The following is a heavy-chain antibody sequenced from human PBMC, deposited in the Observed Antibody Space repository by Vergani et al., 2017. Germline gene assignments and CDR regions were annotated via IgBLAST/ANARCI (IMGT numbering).Heavy chain of an antibody. Sequence: QVHLVESGGGVVQPGRSLRLSCVVSGVTSSYYGMHWVRQAPGKGLEWVAVISYDGTQKYYADSVKGRFTFSRDNSKSTLYLQMNSLRTEDTAGYYFATKSFGTPGCQIGYFREWGQGTLVTVSS. D-gene: IGHD1-1*01. CDR2: ISYDGTQK. CDR1: GVTSSYYG. CDR3: ATKSFGTPGCQIGYFRE. J-gene: IGHJ1*01. V-gene: IGHV3-30*03.